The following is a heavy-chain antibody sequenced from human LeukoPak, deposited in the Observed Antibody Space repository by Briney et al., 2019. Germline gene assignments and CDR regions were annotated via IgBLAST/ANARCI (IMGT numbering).Heavy chain of an antibody. CDR1: GYTFTSYD. J-gene: IGHJ4*02. Sequence: SVKVSCKASGYTFTSYDINWVRQAPGQGLEWMGWISAYNGNTNYAQKLQGRVTMTTDTSTSTAYMELRSLRSDDTAVYYCARVRYCSGGSCYSGKCDYWGQGTLVTVSS. V-gene: IGHV1-18*01. CDR3: ARVRYCSGGSCYSGKCDY. CDR2: ISAYNGNT. D-gene: IGHD2-15*01.